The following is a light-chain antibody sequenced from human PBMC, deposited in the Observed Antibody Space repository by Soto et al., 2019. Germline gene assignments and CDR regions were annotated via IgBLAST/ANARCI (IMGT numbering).Light chain of an antibody. CDR2: SNN. Sequence: QSVLNQSPSTSGTPGQKVTISCSGSSSNIGTNTVNWYQQLPGTAPKLLIYSNNQRPSGVPDRCSGSKSGTSGSLAISGLQSEEEADYYCAAWDDRLSGCVFGTGTKVTVL. J-gene: IGLJ1*01. CDR1: SSNIGTNT. V-gene: IGLV1-44*01. CDR3: AAWDDRLSGCV.